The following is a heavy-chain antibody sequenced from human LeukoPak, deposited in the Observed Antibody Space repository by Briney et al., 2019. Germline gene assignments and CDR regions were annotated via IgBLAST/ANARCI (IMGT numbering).Heavy chain of an antibody. V-gene: IGHV1-8*01. CDR3: ARDDGKK. D-gene: IGHD1-1*01. J-gene: IGHJ4*02. Sequence: ASVKVSCKASGYTFTSYDINWVRQATGQGLGWMGWMNPNSGNTGYAQKFQGRVTITADESTSTAYMELSSLRSEDTAVYYCARDDGKKWGQGTLVTVSS. CDR2: MNPNSGNT. CDR1: GYTFTSYD.